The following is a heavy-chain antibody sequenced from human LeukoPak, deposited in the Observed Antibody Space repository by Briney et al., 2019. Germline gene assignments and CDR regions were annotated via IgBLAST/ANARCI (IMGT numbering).Heavy chain of an antibody. Sequence: SQTLSLTCTVSGASISSGGYYWSWIRQHPGKGLEWIGYIYYSGSTYYNPSLKSRVTISVDTSKNQFSLKLSSVTAADTAVYYCARTDYYDSSGYYHPDAFDIWGQGTMVTVSS. D-gene: IGHD3-22*01. V-gene: IGHV4-31*03. CDR1: GASISSGGYY. CDR2: IYYSGST. CDR3: ARTDYYDSSGYYHPDAFDI. J-gene: IGHJ3*02.